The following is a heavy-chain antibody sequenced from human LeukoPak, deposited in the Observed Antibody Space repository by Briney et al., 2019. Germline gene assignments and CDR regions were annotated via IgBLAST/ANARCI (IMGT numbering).Heavy chain of an antibody. CDR3: ARPVVLGAYLRGAYYFDS. V-gene: IGHV3-48*02. Sequence: GGSLRLSCAASGFTFRSYWMNWVRQAPGKGLEWVSYISSSSSTINYADSVKGRFTISRDNAKNSLYLQMNSLRDEDTAVYYCARPVVLGAYLRGAYYFDSWGQGTLVTVSS. D-gene: IGHD3-16*01. J-gene: IGHJ4*02. CDR1: GFTFRSYW. CDR2: ISSSSSTI.